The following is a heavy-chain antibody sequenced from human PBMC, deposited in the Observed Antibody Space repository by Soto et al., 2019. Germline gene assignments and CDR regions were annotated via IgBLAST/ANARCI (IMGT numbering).Heavy chain of an antibody. CDR1: GFSLSTDGVG. D-gene: IGHD2-2*01. V-gene: IGHV2-5*02. CDR3: AHAYGGTSWPNDAFDV. CDR2: IYWDDDQ. Sequence: QITLKESGPTLVKPTQTLTLTCTFSGFSLSTDGVGVGWIRQPPGKALAWLALIYWDDDQRYSPSLKTRLTITQDTSKNQVFLTMTNMDTVDTATYYCAHAYGGTSWPNDAFDVWGQGTVVTVSS. J-gene: IGHJ3*01.